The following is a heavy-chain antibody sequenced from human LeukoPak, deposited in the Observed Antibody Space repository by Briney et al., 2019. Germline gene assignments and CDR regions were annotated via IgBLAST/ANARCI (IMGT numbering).Heavy chain of an antibody. J-gene: IGHJ4*02. Sequence: GGSLRLSCAASGFTFSYYWMSWVRQTPGKGLEWVANIKEDGSEKYYVDSVKGRFTISRDNAKNSLYLQLSSLRVEDTAIYYCARDTAPDTYSGSYYEPGGLDYWGQGALVTVSS. D-gene: IGHD1-26*01. CDR3: ARDTAPDTYSGSYYEPGGLDY. V-gene: IGHV3-7*01. CDR2: IKEDGSEK. CDR1: GFTFSYYW.